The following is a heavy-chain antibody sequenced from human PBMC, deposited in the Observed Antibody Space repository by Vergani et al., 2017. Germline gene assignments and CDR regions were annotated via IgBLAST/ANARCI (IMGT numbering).Heavy chain of an antibody. Sequence: QVQLVESGGGGVNPGRSLRLSSEASGFTFSSYGMHWVRQAPGKGLEWVAVISYDGSNKYYADSVKGRFTISRDNSKNTLYLQMNSLRAEDTAVYYCAKPPYYDSSGYDYWGQGTLVTVSS. CDR1: GFTFSSYG. D-gene: IGHD3-22*01. V-gene: IGHV3-30*18. CDR2: ISYDGSNK. CDR3: AKPPYYDSSGYDY. J-gene: IGHJ4*02.